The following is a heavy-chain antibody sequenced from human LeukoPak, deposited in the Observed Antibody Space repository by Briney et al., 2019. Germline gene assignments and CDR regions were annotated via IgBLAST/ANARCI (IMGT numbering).Heavy chain of an antibody. CDR3: AASYSNYEFDY. D-gene: IGHD4-4*01. J-gene: IGHJ4*02. CDR1: GGSISSDY. V-gene: IGHV4-59*01. CDR2: IYNSGTT. Sequence: SETLSPTCTVSGGSISSDYWSWIRQPPGKGLEWIGYIYNSGTTSYNPSLKSRVTISVDTSKNQFSLKLSSVTAADTAVYYCAASYSNYEFDYWGQGTLVTVSS.